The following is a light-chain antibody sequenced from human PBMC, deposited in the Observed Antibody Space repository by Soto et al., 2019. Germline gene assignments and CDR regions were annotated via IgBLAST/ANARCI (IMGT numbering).Light chain of an antibody. CDR2: RNN. V-gene: IGLV1-47*01. CDR1: SSNIGSNY. J-gene: IGLJ2*01. CDR3: CSYASSNTLV. Sequence: QSVLTQPPSASGTPGQRVTISCSGSSSNIGSNYVYWYHQLPGTAPKLVIYRNNQRPSGVPDRISGSKSGTSASLTISGLQAEDEADYYCCSYASSNTLVVGGGTKLTVL.